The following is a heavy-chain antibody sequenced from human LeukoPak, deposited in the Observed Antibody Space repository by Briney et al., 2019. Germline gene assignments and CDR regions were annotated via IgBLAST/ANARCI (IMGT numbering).Heavy chain of an antibody. V-gene: IGHV1-46*01. D-gene: IGHD3-10*01. CDR2: INPSGGST. CDR1: GYSFTSYH. CDR3: ASQLAGSYYAVSDY. Sequence: ASVKVSCKASGYSFTSYHMHWVRQPPGQGLEGMGIINPSGGSTSYAQKFQGRVTMTRDTSTSTVYMELSSLRSEDTAVYYCASQLAGSYYAVSDYWGQGTLVTVSS. J-gene: IGHJ4*02.